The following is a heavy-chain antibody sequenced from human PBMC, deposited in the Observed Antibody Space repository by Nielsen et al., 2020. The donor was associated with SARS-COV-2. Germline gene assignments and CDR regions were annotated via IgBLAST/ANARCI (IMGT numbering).Heavy chain of an antibody. CDR3: AKDVRGWLQFGSDTKDY. CDR1: GFTFNSYG. Sequence: SCAASGFTFNSYGMHWVRQAPGKGLEWVAVISYDGSNKYYADSVKGRFTISRDNSKNTLFLQMNSLRAEDTAVYYCAKDVRGWLQFGSDTKDYWGQGTLVTVSS. V-gene: IGHV3-30*18. D-gene: IGHD5-24*01. J-gene: IGHJ4*02. CDR2: ISYDGSNK.